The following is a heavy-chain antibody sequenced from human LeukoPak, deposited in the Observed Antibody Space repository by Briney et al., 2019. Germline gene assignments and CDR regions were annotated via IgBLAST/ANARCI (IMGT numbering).Heavy chain of an antibody. CDR2: ISTTSDYI. J-gene: IGHJ4*02. D-gene: IGHD6-13*01. CDR3: ARGGIYSQGFDY. V-gene: IGHV3-21*01. Sequence: GGSLRLSCAASGFTFSGYSMNWVRRAPGKGLEWVSSISTTSDYIHYADSLKGRVAISGDNAKNSLYLQMNSLRAEDTAIYYCARGGIYSQGFDYWGEGSLVTVSS. CDR1: GFTFSGYS.